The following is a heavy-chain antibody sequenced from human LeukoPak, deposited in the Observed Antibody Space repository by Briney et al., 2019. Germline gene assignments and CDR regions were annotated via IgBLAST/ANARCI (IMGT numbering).Heavy chain of an antibody. CDR2: IYYSGST. CDR3: ARQAGSYAFYYYDY. J-gene: IGHJ4*02. CDR1: GGSISNYY. V-gene: IGHV4-59*08. D-gene: IGHD2-2*01. Sequence: SETLSLTCIVSGGSISNYYWTWIRQPPGKGLEWIGYIYYSGSTNYNPSLKSRVTISVDTSKNQFSLKLTSVTAADTAVYYCARQAGSYAFYYYDYWGQGTLVTVSS.